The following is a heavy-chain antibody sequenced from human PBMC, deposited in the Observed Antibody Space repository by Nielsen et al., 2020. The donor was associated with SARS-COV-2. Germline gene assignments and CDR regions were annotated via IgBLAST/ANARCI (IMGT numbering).Heavy chain of an antibody. CDR2: MNPNSGNT. Sequence: WVRQAPGQGLEWMGWMNPNSGNTGYAQKLQGRVTMTTDTSTSTAYMELRSLRSDDTAVYYCARGEGSSSWRPNWFDPWGQGTLVTVSS. D-gene: IGHD6-13*01. CDR3: ARGEGSSSWRPNWFDP. V-gene: IGHV1-18*01. J-gene: IGHJ5*02.